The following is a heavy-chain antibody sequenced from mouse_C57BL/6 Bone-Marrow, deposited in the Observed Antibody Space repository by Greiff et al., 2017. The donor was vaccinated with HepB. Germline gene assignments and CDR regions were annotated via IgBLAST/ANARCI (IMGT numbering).Heavy chain of an antibody. V-gene: IGHV14-3*01. D-gene: IGHD1-1*01. CDR1: GFNIKNTY. CDR3: ARSLALDYYGSSNAY. Sequence: VQLKQSVAELVRPGASVKLSCTASGFNIKNTYMHWVKQRPEQGLEWIGRIDPANGNTKYAPKFQGKATITADTSSNTAYLQLSSLTSEDTAIYYCARSLALDYYGSSNAYWGQGTLVTVSA. CDR2: IDPANGNT. J-gene: IGHJ3*01.